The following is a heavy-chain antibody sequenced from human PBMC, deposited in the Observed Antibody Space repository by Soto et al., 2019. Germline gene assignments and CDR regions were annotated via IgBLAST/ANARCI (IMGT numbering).Heavy chain of an antibody. Sequence: SETLSLTCTVSGGSISSSTYYWGWIRQPPGKGLEWIGSIYYSGSTYYNPSLKSRVTISVDTSKNQFSLKLSSVTAADTALYYCASNSYRYSFYAYCCQGPRVT. D-gene: IGHD5-18*01. CDR2: IYYSGST. V-gene: IGHV4-39*07. CDR3: ASNSYRYSFYAY. J-gene: IGHJ4*02. CDR1: GGSISSSTYY.